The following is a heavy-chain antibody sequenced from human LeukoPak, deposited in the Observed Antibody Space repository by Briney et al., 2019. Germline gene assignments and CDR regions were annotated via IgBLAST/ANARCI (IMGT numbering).Heavy chain of an antibody. V-gene: IGHV4-30-4*01. J-gene: IGHJ4*02. CDR2: IYYSGST. CDR3: AGGYDYGDYYFDF. Sequence: SETLSLTCTVSGGSISSGDYYWSWIRQPPGKGLEWIGYIYYSGSTFYNPSLKSRVTISVDTSKNQFSLRLSSVTAADTAVYYCAGGYDYGDYYFDFWGQGTLVTVSS. CDR1: GGSISSGDYY. D-gene: IGHD4-17*01.